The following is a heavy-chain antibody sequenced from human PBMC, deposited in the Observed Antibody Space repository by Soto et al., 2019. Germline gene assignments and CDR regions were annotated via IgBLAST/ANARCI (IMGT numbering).Heavy chain of an antibody. CDR3: VKGKGDYGEPFDY. D-gene: IGHD4-17*01. V-gene: IGHV3-30*18. Sequence: GSLRLSCAASGFSFSRYGMHWFRQAPGKGMEWVEVIAFDGYKQHYLDSVKGRFSISRDNSKNTLYLQMNSLRAEDTAVYYCVKGKGDYGEPFDYWGQGTLLTVSS. J-gene: IGHJ4*02. CDR1: GFSFSRYG. CDR2: IAFDGYKQ.